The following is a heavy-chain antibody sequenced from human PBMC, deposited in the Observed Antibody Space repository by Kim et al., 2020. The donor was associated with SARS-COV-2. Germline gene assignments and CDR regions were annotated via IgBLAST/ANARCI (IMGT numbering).Heavy chain of an antibody. J-gene: IGHJ6*03. CDR3: ARTENYYYYMDV. Sequence: YYPDSVNGRFTISRDNSKNTLYLQMNSLRAEDTAVYYCARTENYYYYMDVWGKGTTVTVSS. V-gene: IGHV3-30*01.